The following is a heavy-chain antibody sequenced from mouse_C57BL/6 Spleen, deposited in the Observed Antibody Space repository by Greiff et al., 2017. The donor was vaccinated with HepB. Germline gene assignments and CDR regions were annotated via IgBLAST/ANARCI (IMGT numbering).Heavy chain of an antibody. CDR2: ISYDGSN. D-gene: IGHD1-1*01. CDR3: ARDLPYYYGSSSYAMDY. CDR1: GYSITSGYY. V-gene: IGHV3-6*01. Sequence: EVQLQESGPGLVKPSQSLSLTCSVTGYSITSGYYWNWIRQFPGNKLEWMGYISYDGSNNYNPSLKNRISITRDTSKNQFFLKLNSVTTEDTATYYCARDLPYYYGSSSYAMDYWGQGTSVTVSS. J-gene: IGHJ4*01.